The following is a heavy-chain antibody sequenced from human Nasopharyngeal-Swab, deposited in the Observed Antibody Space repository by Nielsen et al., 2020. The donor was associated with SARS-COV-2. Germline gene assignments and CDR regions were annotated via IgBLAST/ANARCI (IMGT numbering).Heavy chain of an antibody. CDR3: ARGRQWAAAGDDALDI. D-gene: IGHD6-13*01. CDR2: FYSGGST. CDR1: GFTFNNYA. J-gene: IGHJ3*02. V-gene: IGHV3-66*01. Sequence: GESLKISCAASGFTFNNYAMTWVRLAPGRGLEWVSVFYSGGSTYHADSVKGRFTISRDNSKNTLYLQMNSLRAEDTAIYYCARGRQWAAAGDDALDIWGQGTMVTVSS.